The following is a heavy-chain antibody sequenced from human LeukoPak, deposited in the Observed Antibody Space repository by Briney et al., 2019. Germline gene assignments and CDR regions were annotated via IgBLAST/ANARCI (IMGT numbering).Heavy chain of an antibody. CDR1: GFTFSSYA. Sequence: GSLRLSCAASGFTFSSYAMSWVRQPPGKGLEWIGEINHSGSTNYNPSLKSRVTISVDTSKNQFSLKLSSVTAADTAVYYCARFMRLDSSGYYYYYYGMDVWGQGTTVTVSS. J-gene: IGHJ6*02. V-gene: IGHV4-34*01. D-gene: IGHD3-22*01. CDR2: INHSGST. CDR3: ARFMRLDSSGYYYYYYGMDV.